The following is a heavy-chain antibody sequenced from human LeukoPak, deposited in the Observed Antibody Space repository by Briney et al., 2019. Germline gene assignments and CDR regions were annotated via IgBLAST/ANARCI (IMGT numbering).Heavy chain of an antibody. CDR2: IYSGGST. J-gene: IGHJ6*02. D-gene: IGHD3-9*01. CDR1: GLTVSSNY. Sequence: GGSLRLSCAASGLTVSSNYMSWVRQAPGKGLEWVSVIYSGGSTYYADSVKGRFTISRDNSKNTLYLQMNSLRAEDTAVYYCARDGNFDISVDYYYGMDVWGQGTTVTVSS. V-gene: IGHV3-53*01. CDR3: ARDGNFDISVDYYYGMDV.